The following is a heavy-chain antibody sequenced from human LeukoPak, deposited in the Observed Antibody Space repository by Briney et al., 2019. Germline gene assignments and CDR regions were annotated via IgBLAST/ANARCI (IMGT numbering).Heavy chain of an antibody. CDR3: XXXXIFRGVALPYYYYMDV. Sequence: ASVKVSCKASGYTFTSYGISWVRQAPGQGLEWMGWISAYNGNTNYAQKLQGRVTMTTDTSTSTAYMELRSLRSDDTAVYYGXXXXIFRGVALPYYYYMDVWGKGTTVTISS. CDR1: GYTFTSYG. D-gene: IGHD3-10*01. J-gene: IGHJ6*03. V-gene: IGHV1-18*01. CDR2: ISAYNGNT.